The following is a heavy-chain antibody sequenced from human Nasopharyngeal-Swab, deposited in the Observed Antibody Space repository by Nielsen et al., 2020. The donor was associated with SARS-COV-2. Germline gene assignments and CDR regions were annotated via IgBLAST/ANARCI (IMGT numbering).Heavy chain of an antibody. V-gene: IGHV3-9*01. D-gene: IGHD2-8*01. J-gene: IGHJ4*02. CDR1: GFTFDDYA. Sequence: SLKISCAASGFTFDDYAMHWVRQAPGTGLEWVSGISWNSGSIGYADSVKGRFTISRDNAKHSRYLQMNSLRAEDSALYYCAGVLSATYWGQGTLVTVSS. CDR3: AGVLSATY. CDR2: ISWNSGSI.